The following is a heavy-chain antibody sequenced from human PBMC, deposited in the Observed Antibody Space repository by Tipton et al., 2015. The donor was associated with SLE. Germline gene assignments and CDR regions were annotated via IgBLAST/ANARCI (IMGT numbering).Heavy chain of an antibody. CDR1: GYTFTSYA. CDR3: ARELDGDYATH. D-gene: IGHD4-17*01. V-gene: IGHV1-18*01. CDR2: IYSYNGAT. J-gene: IGHJ4*02. Sequence: QSGAEVKKPGASVKVSCQASGYTFTSYAISWVRQAPGQGLEWMGLIYSYNGATHFAQKFQGRVTMTTDTSTSTAYMELRSLRSDDTAVYFCARELDGDYATHWGQGTLVTVSS.